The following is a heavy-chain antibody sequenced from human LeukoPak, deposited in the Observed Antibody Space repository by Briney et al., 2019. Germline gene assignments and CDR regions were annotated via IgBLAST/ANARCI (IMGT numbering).Heavy chain of an antibody. Sequence: GGSLRLSCAASGFTFSDCSMHWVRLAPGKGLEWVAFIRYDGIGKSYAGSVKGRFTVSRDNSKNTLFLQMNSLRTEDTAVYYCAKEPGSTGAYDTWGQGTLVTVSS. J-gene: IGHJ4*02. V-gene: IGHV3-30*02. CDR3: AKEPGSTGAYDT. CDR1: GFTFSDCS. D-gene: IGHD5-12*01. CDR2: IRYDGIGK.